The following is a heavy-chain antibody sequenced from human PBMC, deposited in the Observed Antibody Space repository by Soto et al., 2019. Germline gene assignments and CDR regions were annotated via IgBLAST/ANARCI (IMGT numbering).Heavy chain of an antibody. V-gene: IGHV1-69*12. J-gene: IGHJ4*02. CDR3: ARAGREYYFDH. CDR2: IVPIFGTA. CDR1: GGTFSTHA. D-gene: IGHD3-10*01. Sequence: QVQLVQSGAEVKKPGSSVKVSCKASGGTFSTHAFSWVRQAPGQGLEWMGGIVPIFGTANLAQRFQGRVTITADESTSTAYMELRSLRFEDTAVYYCARAGREYYFDHWGQGTLVTVSS.